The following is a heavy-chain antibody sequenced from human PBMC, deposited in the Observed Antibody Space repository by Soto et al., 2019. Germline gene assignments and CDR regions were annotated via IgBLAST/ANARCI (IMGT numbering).Heavy chain of an antibody. D-gene: IGHD3-16*01. J-gene: IGHJ5*02. CDR2: INHVGGT. CDR3: VRIRYQLPSSVLWLDP. V-gene: IGHV4-34*01. CDR1: GGSLSESY. Sequence: SGTPSLPCAVFGGSLSESYWTRIRQPPGEGLEWIGEINHVGGTNYNPSLKSRVTMSVDTSQNQFSLRLISVTAADTAMYFCVRIRYQLPSSVLWLDPWGQGTPVTVSS.